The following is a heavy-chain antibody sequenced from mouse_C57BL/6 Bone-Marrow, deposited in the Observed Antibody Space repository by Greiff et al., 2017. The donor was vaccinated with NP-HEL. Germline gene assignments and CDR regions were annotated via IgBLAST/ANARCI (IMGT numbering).Heavy chain of an antibody. CDR3: ARPTVVARDFDY. Sequence: QVQLKQPGTELVKPGASVKLSCKASGYTFTSYWMHWVKQRPGQGLEWIGNINPSNGGTNYNEKFKSKATLTVDKSSSTAYMQLSSLTSEDSAVYYCARPTVVARDFDYWGQGTTLTVSS. V-gene: IGHV1-53*01. CDR1: GYTFTSYW. CDR2: INPSNGGT. J-gene: IGHJ2*01. D-gene: IGHD1-1*01.